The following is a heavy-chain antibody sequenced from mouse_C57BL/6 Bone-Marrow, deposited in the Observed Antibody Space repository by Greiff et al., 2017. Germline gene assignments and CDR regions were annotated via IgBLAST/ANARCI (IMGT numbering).Heavy chain of an antibody. D-gene: IGHD4-1*01. CDR1: GFNIKDDY. CDR2: IDPENGDT. CDR3: TTTGRGVDH. J-gene: IGHJ4*01. Sequence: VQLKQSGAELVRPGASVKLSCTASGFNIKDDYMHWVKQRPEQGLEWIGWIDPENGDTEYASKFQGKATITADTSSNTAYLQLSSLTSEDTAVYYCTTTGRGVDHWGKRTSVTVSS. V-gene: IGHV14-4*01.